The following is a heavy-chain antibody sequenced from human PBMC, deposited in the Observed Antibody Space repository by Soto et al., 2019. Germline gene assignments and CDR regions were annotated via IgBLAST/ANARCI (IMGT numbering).Heavy chain of an antibody. Sequence: ASVKVSCKASGYTFTSYGISWVRQAPGQGLEWMGWISTYNGNTNYAQKLQGRVTMTTDTSTSTGYMELRSLRSDDTAVYYCARDVERYSGSWYRPSPSDYWGQGTLVTVSS. J-gene: IGHJ4*02. CDR2: ISTYNGNT. CDR1: GYTFTSYG. D-gene: IGHD6-13*01. V-gene: IGHV1-18*01. CDR3: ARDVERYSGSWYRPSPSDY.